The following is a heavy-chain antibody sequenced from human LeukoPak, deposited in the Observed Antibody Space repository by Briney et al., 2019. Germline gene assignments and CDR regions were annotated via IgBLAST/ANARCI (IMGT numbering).Heavy chain of an antibody. V-gene: IGHV3-7*01. CDR1: GFTFSSYW. J-gene: IGHJ4*02. CDR2: IKQDGSEK. Sequence: GGSLRLSCAASGFTFSSYWMSWVCQAPGKGLEWVANIKQDGSEKYYVDSVKGRFTISRDNAKNSLYLQMNSLRAEDTAVYYCARDRRSQWELPGGVDYWGQGTLVTVSS. D-gene: IGHD1-26*01. CDR3: ARDRRSQWELPGGVDY.